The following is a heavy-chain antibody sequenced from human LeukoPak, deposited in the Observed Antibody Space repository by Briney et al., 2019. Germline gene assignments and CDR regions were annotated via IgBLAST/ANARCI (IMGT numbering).Heavy chain of an antibody. J-gene: IGHJ5*02. Sequence: ASVKVSCKASGYSFTSYGISWVRQAPGQGLERMRWISAYNGKTKYSQKFQGRVTITRDTSASTAYMELSSLRSEDTAVYYCARGPALGRYCSGGSCYFDWFDPWGQGTLVTVSS. CDR2: ISAYNGKT. D-gene: IGHD2-15*01. CDR1: GYSFTSYG. V-gene: IGHV1-18*01. CDR3: ARGPALGRYCSGGSCYFDWFDP.